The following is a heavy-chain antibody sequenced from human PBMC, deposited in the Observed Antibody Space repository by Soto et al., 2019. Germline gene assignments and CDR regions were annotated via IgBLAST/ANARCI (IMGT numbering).Heavy chain of an antibody. CDR2: IDTGGSAT. J-gene: IGHJ4*02. V-gene: IGHV3-74*01. CDR3: ATLNSYGSDY. CDR1: GFTFNNFW. D-gene: IGHD3-10*01. Sequence: GGSLRLSCVTSGFTFNNFWIHWVRQTAGKGLVWVSQIDTGGSATRYADSVMGRFTISRDDAKNTVYLQMNSLRAEDTAVYFCATLNSYGSDYWGQGTPVTVSS.